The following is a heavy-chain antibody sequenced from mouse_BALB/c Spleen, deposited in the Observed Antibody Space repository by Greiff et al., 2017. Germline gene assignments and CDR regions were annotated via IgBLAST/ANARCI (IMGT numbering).Heavy chain of an antibody. CDR1: GYAFSSYW. CDR2: IDPYDSET. D-gene: IGHD1-1*01. J-gene: IGHJ4*01. Sequence: QVQLKESGAELVRPGSSVKISCKASGYAFSSYWMNWVKQRPEQGLEWIGRIDPYDSETHYNQKFKDKAILTVDKSSSTAYMQLSSLTSEDSAVYYCARKADYYGSRGAMDYWGQGTSVTVSS. CDR3: ARKADYYGSRGAMDY. V-gene: IGHV1-52*01.